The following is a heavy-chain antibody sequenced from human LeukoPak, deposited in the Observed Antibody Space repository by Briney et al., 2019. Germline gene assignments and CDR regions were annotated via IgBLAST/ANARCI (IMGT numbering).Heavy chain of an antibody. CDR2: INPDGSWT. D-gene: IGHD2-21*02. Sequence: PGGSLRLSCAASGFTFSNAWMSWVRQAPGKGLVWVSCINPDGSWTLHADSVKGRFAISRDYARNTLYLQMNSLGVEDTAMYYCARYEQRPGVTASDPWSQGTLVTVSS. V-gene: IGHV3-74*01. CDR3: ARYEQRPGVTASDP. J-gene: IGHJ5*02. CDR1: GFTFSNAW.